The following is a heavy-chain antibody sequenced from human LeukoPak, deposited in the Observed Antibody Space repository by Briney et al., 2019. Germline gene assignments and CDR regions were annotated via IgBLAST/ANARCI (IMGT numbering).Heavy chain of an antibody. CDR1: GFTFSSYS. CDR2: ISSSGSTI. V-gene: IGHV3-48*04. CDR3: ARVTANWFDP. J-gene: IGHJ5*02. D-gene: IGHD2-21*02. Sequence: PGGSLRLSCAASGFTFSSYSMNWVRQAPGKGLEWVSYISSSGSTIYYADSVKGRFTISRDNAKNSLYLQMNSLRAEDTAVYYCARVTANWFDPWGQGTLVTVSS.